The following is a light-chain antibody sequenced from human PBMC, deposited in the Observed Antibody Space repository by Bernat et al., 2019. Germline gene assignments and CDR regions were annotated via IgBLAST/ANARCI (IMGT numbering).Light chain of an antibody. CDR3: MQALQTPIT. J-gene: IGKJ5*01. CDR2: LGS. V-gene: IGKV2-28*01. Sequence: DIVMTQSPLSLPVTPGEPASISCRSSQTLLHSNGYTYLDWYLQKPGQSPQLLIYLGSVRASGVPDRFSGRGSGTDFTLKISRVEAEDVGVYYCMQALQTPITFGQGTRLEIK. CDR1: QTLLHSNGYTY.